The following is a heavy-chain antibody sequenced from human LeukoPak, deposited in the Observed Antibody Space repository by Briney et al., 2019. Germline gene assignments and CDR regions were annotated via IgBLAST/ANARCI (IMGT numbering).Heavy chain of an antibody. Sequence: ASVKVSCKASGYTFSTYYMHWVRQAPGQGLEWMGVIDPSGGSTNYARKFQGRVTMTGDTSISTAYMELSRLRSDDTAVYYCARGTGHWFDPWGQGTLVTVSS. CDR1: GYTFSTYY. D-gene: IGHD1-1*01. J-gene: IGHJ5*02. V-gene: IGHV1-2*02. CDR3: ARGTGHWFDP. CDR2: IDPSGGST.